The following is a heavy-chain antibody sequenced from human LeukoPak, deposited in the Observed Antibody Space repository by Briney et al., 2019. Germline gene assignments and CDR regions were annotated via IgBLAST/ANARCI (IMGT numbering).Heavy chain of an antibody. CDR1: GFTFDDYG. D-gene: IGHD3-10*01. CDR3: ARDHGSGSYGYFDY. Sequence: GGSLRLSCAASGFTFDDYGMSWVRHAPGKGLGWVSGINWNGGSTGYADSVKGRFTISRDNAKNSLYLQMNSLRAEDTALYHCARDHGSGSYGYFDYWGQGTLVTVSS. J-gene: IGHJ4*02. V-gene: IGHV3-20*01. CDR2: INWNGGST.